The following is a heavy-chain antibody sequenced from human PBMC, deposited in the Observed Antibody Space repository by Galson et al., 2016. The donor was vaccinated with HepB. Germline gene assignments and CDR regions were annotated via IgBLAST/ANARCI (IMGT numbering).Heavy chain of an antibody. CDR1: GFTFSSYE. CDR2: ISTTGRTM. V-gene: IGHV3-48*03. Sequence: SLRLSCAASGFTFSSYEMNWVRQAPGKGLEWVAHISTTGRTMYYADSVKGRFTTSRDNAWNSLYLQMNGLRPEDRAVYFCARGDSTGGDYLDSWGQGNLVTVSS. J-gene: IGHJ4*02. CDR3: ARGDSTGGDYLDS. D-gene: IGHD6-19*01.